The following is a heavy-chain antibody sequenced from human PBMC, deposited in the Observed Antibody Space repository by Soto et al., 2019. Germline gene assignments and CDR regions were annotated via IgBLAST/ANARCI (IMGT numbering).Heavy chain of an antibody. CDR2: INPSGGST. J-gene: IGHJ4*02. V-gene: IGHV1-46*01. Sequence: QVQLVQSGAEVKKPGASVKVSCKASGYTFTSYYIHWVRQAPGQGLEWMGIINPSGGSTSYAQKCQGRVTMTGDTSTNAVCMEVSSLRLEDTAVYYCARALPRIAASREGDYWGQGTLVTVSS. D-gene: IGHD6-6*01. CDR3: ARALPRIAASREGDY. CDR1: GYTFTSYY.